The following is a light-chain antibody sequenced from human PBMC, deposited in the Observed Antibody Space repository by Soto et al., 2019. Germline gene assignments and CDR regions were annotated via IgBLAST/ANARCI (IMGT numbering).Light chain of an antibody. J-gene: IGLJ2*01. V-gene: IGLV2-18*01. CDR3: SLYTTSTTRVV. Sequence: QSALTQPPSASGSPGQSVTISCTGTSSDIGGYNYVSWYQQHPGQAPKLILYEVNNRPSGVPDRFSGSKSGNTASLTISGLQADDEANYFCSLYTTSTTRVVFGGGTKLTVL. CDR2: EVN. CDR1: SSDIGGYNY.